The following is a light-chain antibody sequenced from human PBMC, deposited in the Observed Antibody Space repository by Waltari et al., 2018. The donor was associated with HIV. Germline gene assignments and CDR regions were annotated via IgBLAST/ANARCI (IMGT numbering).Light chain of an antibody. V-gene: IGKV3-11*01. CDR1: QSVSSY. Sequence: EIVLTQSPPTLSLSPGERATLSSRASQSVSSYLAWYQQKPGQAPRLLIYDASNRATGIPARFSGSGSGTDFTLTISSLEPEDFAVYYCQQRSNWPPWTFGQGTKVEIK. CDR2: DAS. CDR3: QQRSNWPPWT. J-gene: IGKJ1*01.